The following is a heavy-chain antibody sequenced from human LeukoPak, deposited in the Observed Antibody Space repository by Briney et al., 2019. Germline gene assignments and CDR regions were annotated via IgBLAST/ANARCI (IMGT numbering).Heavy chain of an antibody. CDR2: MNPNSGNT. J-gene: IGHJ6*03. CDR1: GYTFTSYD. Sequence: ASVKVSCKASGYTFTSYDINWVRQATGQGLEWMGWMNPNSGNTGYAQKFQGRVTMTRNTPISTAYMELSSLRSEDTAVYYCARGATNAYSSSWYLYYYYYMDVWGKGTTVTISS. D-gene: IGHD6-13*01. CDR3: ARGATNAYSSSWYLYYYYYMDV. V-gene: IGHV1-8*01.